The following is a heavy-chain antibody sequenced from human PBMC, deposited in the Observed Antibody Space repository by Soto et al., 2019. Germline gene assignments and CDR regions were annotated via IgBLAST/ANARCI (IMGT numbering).Heavy chain of an antibody. CDR1: GFTFSSYG. J-gene: IGHJ4*02. D-gene: IGHD5-12*01. Sequence: GGSLRLSCAASGFTFSSYGMHWVRQAPGKGLEWVAVISYDGSNKYYADSVKGRFTISRDNSKNTLYLQMNSLRAEDTAVYYCAKGEMATILSGLDYWGQGTLVTVSS. CDR2: ISYDGSNK. CDR3: AKGEMATILSGLDY. V-gene: IGHV3-30*18.